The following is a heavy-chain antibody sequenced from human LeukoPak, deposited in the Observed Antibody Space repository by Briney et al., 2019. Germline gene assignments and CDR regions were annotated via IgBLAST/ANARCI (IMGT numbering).Heavy chain of an antibody. D-gene: IGHD4-17*01. CDR3: ARAVSASTVYYFDY. J-gene: IGHJ4*02. V-gene: IGHV4-59*01. CDR2: IYYSGST. Sequence: SETLSLTCIVSGGSISSDYWNWIRQPPGKGLEWIGYIYYSGSTNYNPSLKSRVTISVDTSKIQSSLKLSSVTAADTAVYYCARAVSASTVYYFDYWGQGTLVTVSS. CDR1: GGSISSDY.